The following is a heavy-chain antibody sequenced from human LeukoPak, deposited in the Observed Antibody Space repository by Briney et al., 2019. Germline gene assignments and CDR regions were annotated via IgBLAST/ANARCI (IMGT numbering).Heavy chain of an antibody. J-gene: IGHJ4*02. D-gene: IGHD2-2*02. V-gene: IGHV1-2*02. CDR2: INPNSGAT. CDR3: ARNPAYCTSTSCYNDY. CDR1: GYTFTIYY. Sequence: ASVKVSCKTSGYTFTIYYMQWVRQAPGQGLEGMGWINPNSGATTYAQRFQGRVTMTRDTSISTAYMELSRLRSDDTAVYYCARNPAYCTSTSCYNDYWGQGTLVTVSS.